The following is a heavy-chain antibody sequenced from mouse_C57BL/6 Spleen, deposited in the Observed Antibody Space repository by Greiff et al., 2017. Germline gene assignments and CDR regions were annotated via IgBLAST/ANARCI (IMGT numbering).Heavy chain of an antibody. V-gene: IGHV14-3*01. CDR1: GFNFKNTY. CDR3: ARADYYGSSDY. J-gene: IGHJ2*01. CDR2: IDPANGST. Sequence: VQLQQSVPELVRPGASVKLSCTASGFNFKNTYMHWVKQRPEQGLEWIGRIDPANGSTNYAPKFQGKATITADPSSNTAYLQLSSLTSEDTAIYYSARADYYGSSDYWGQGTTLTVSS. D-gene: IGHD1-1*01.